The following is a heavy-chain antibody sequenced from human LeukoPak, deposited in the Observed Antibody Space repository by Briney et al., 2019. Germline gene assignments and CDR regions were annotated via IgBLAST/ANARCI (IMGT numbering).Heavy chain of an antibody. Sequence: PGGSLRLSCAASGFTFSSYSMNWVRQAPGKGLEWVSSTSSSSSYIYYADSVKGRFTISRDNAKSSLYLQMNSLRAEDTAVYYCARVGGGALRYFDWLWIDYWGQGTLVTVSS. CDR3: ARVGGGALRYFDWLWIDY. CDR1: GFTFSSYS. V-gene: IGHV3-21*01. J-gene: IGHJ4*02. D-gene: IGHD3-9*01. CDR2: TSSSSSYI.